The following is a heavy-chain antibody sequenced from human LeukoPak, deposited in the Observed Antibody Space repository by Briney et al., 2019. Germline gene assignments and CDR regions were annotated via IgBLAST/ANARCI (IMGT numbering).Heavy chain of an antibody. CDR3: ARDKGDYDTSGSLFVF. CDR1: GFTSSDYY. CDR2: ISSRGSTI. Sequence: PGGSLRLSCAASGFTSSDYYMSWIRQAPGKGLEWVSYISSRGSTIYYADSVKGRFTISRDNAKNSLYLQMNSLRAEDTAVYYCARDKGDYDTSGSLFVFGGQGTPVTVSS. V-gene: IGHV3-11*01. D-gene: IGHD3-22*01. J-gene: IGHJ4*02.